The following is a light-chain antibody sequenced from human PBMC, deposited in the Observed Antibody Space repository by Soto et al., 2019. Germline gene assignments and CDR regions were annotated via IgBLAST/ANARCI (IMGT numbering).Light chain of an antibody. CDR3: QQYNSYSYT. CDR1: QSISSW. V-gene: IGKV1-5*03. J-gene: IGKJ2*01. Sequence: DIQMTQSPSTLSASVGDRVTITCRASQSISSWLAWYQQKPGKAPKLLIYKASDLESGVPSRFSGSGSGKEFTLTINSLQPDDFATYYCQQYNSYSYTFGQGTKLEIK. CDR2: KAS.